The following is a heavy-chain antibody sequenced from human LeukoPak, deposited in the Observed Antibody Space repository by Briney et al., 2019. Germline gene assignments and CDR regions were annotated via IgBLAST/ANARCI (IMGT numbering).Heavy chain of an antibody. J-gene: IGHJ4*02. Sequence: ASVKVSCKVSGYTLTELSMHWVRQAPGKGLEWMGGFDPEDGETIYAQKFQGRVTMTVDTSTDTAYMELSSLRSEDTAVYYCATGKRYFDWLLAPNRDYWGQGTLVTVSS. V-gene: IGHV1-24*01. D-gene: IGHD3-9*01. CDR1: GYTLTELS. CDR2: FDPEDGET. CDR3: ATGKRYFDWLLAPNRDY.